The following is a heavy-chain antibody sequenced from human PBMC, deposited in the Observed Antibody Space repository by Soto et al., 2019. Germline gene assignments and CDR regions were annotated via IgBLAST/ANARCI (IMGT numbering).Heavy chain of an antibody. CDR1: VYSFNSVHF. CDR2: LSQNGGT. V-gene: IGHV4-38-2*01. J-gene: IGHJ6*02. CDR3: AAATLPGARFYGMDV. D-gene: IGHD2-2*01. Sequence: ETLSLPCVVSVYSFNSVHFWGWVRQPPGKGLQWIGSLSQNGGTYRNPPLRSRVTLSVDTSKNQFSLKLTSVTAADAAVYYCAAATLPGARFYGMDVWGQGSTVTVSS.